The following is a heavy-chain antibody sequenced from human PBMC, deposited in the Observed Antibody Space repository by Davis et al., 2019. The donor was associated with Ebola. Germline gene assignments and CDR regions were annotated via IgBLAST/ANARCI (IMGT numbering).Heavy chain of an antibody. CDR3: ARGYCSSTSCYGTSDNWFDP. J-gene: IGHJ5*02. D-gene: IGHD2-2*01. V-gene: IGHV1-8*01. CDR2: MNPNSGNT. CDR1: GYTFTSYD. Sequence: AASVKVSCKASGYTFTSYDINWVRQATGQGLEWMGWMNPNSGNTGYAQKFQGRVTMTRNTSISTAYMELSSLRSEDTAVYYCARGYCSSTSCYGTSDNWFDPWGQEPWSPSPQ.